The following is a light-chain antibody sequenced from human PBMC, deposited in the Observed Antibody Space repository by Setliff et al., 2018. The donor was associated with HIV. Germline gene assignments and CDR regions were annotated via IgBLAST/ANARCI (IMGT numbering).Light chain of an antibody. CDR3: AAWDDSLNGPV. Sequence: VLTQPPSASGTPGQRVTISCSGSSSNIGSNSVNWYQQLPGTAPKLLIYRNNQRPSGVPDRFSGSKSGTSASLAISGLQAEDEADYYCAAWDDSLNGPVFGEGTKVTVL. V-gene: IGLV1-44*01. CDR1: SSNIGSNS. J-gene: IGLJ3*02. CDR2: RNN.